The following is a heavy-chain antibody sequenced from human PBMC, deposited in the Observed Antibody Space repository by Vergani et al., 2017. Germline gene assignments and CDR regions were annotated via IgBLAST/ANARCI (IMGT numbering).Heavy chain of an antibody. Sequence: QVQLQQWGAGLLKPSETLSLTCAVYGGSFSGYYWSWIRQPPGQGLGWIGEINHSGSTNYNPSLKSRVTISVDTSKNQFSLDLSTVTAADTAVYYCAVEIAVAGRGDYYGMDVWGQGTTVTVSS. CDR1: GGSFSGYY. J-gene: IGHJ6*02. D-gene: IGHD6-19*01. CDR2: INHSGST. V-gene: IGHV4-34*01. CDR3: AVEIAVAGRGDYYGMDV.